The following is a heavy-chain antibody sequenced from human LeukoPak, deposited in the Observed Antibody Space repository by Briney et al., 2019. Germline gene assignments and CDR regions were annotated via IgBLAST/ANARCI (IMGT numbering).Heavy chain of an antibody. CDR2: LYYSGNT. V-gene: IGHV4-59*01. CDR1: GGSISSYY. CDR3: ARAAYCGGDCYYYFDY. D-gene: IGHD2-21*02. J-gene: IGHJ4*02. Sequence: SETLSLTCTVSGGSISSYYWHWIRQPPGKGLEWIGYLYYSGNTYYNPSLKSRVTMSVDTSKNQFSLKLSSVTAADTAVYFCARAAYCGGDCYYYFDYWGQGTLVTVSS.